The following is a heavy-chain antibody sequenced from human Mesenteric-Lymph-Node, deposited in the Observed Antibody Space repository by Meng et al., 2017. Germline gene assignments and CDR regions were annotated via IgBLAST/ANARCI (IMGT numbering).Heavy chain of an antibody. CDR2: IGHSGFT. V-gene: IGHV4-39*01. Sequence: QLPESGPGQVNPSEALSLDCSVSGGSISTSGNYWGWIRQPPGKGLEWIGSIGHSGFTYYTPSLKSRVTVSIDTSRNQFSLWLTSVTAADTAVYYCVRSSGWVKTGFDPWGQGTLVTVSS. D-gene: IGHD6-19*01. J-gene: IGHJ5*02. CDR3: VRSSGWVKTGFDP. CDR1: GGSISTSGNY.